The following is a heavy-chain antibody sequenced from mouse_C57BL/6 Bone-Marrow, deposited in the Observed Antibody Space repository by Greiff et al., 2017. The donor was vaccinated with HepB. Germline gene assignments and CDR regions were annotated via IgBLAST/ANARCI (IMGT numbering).Heavy chain of an antibody. J-gene: IGHJ2*01. CDR2: IFPGSGST. Sequence: QVQLQQSGPELVKPGASVKISCKASGYTFTDYYINWVKQRPGQGLEWIGWIFPGSGSTYYNEKFKGKATLTVDKYSITAYMLLSSLTSGDSAVYFCARYLTTTPFDYWGQGTTLTVSS. CDR1: GYTFTDYY. V-gene: IGHV1-75*01. D-gene: IGHD1-1*01. CDR3: ARYLTTTPFDY.